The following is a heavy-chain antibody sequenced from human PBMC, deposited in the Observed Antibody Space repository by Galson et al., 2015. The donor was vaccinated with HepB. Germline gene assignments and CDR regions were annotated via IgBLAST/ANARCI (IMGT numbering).Heavy chain of an antibody. CDR1: GYTFTSYG. CDR3: AREGRGSSSGGDAFDI. D-gene: IGHD6-6*01. CDR2: ISAYNGNT. Sequence: SVKVSCKASGYTFTSYGISWVRQAPGQGLEWMGWISAYNGNTNYAQKLQGRVTMTTDTSTSTAYMELRSLRSDDTAVYYCAREGRGSSSGGDAFDIWGQGTMVTASS. V-gene: IGHV1-18*01. J-gene: IGHJ3*02.